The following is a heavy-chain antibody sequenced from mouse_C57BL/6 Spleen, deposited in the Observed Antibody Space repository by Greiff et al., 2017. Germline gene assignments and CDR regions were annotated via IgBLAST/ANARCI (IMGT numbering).Heavy chain of an antibody. V-gene: IGHV1-15*01. CDR3: NWLRRGAWFAY. CDR2: IDPETGGT. D-gene: IGHD2-2*01. J-gene: IGHJ3*01. Sequence: QVQLKQSGAELVRPGASVTLSCKASGYTFTDYEMHWVKQTPVHGLEWIGAIDPETGGTAYNQKFKGKAILTADKSSSTAYMELRSLTSEDSAVYYCNWLRRGAWFAYWGQGTLVTVSA. CDR1: GYTFTDYE.